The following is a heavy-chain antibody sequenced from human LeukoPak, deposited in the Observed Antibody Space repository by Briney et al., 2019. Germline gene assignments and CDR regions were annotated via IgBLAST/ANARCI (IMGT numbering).Heavy chain of an antibody. V-gene: IGHV1-69*13. CDR1: GGTFSSYA. Sequence: ASVKVSCKASGGTFSSYAISWVRQAPGQGLEWMGGIIPIFGTANYAQKFQGRVTITADESTSTAYMELSSLRSEDTAVYYCASVGRSSSSEFDYWGQGTLVTVSS. J-gene: IGHJ4*02. D-gene: IGHD6-6*01. CDR3: ASVGRSSSSEFDY. CDR2: IIPIFGTA.